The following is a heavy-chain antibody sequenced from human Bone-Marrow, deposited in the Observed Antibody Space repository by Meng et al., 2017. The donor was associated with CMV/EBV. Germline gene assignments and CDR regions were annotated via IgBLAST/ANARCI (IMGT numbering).Heavy chain of an antibody. CDR3: ARAHYYYNMDV. CDR1: GYIFTDYY. V-gene: IGHV1-2*02. CDR2: INPNSGGT. Sequence: ASVKVSCKASGYIFTDYYMHWVRQAPGQGLEWMGWINPNSGGTNYAQNFQGRVTMSSDTSISTAYMELSRLRSDDTAVYYCARAHYYYNMDVWGQGTMVTCSS. J-gene: IGHJ6*01.